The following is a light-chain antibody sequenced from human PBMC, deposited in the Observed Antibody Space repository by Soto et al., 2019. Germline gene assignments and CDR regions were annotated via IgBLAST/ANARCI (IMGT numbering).Light chain of an antibody. V-gene: IGKV3-20*01. CDR2: GAS. CDR1: QSVSSSY. Sequence: LTQSPGTLSLSPGERATLSCRASQSVSSSYLAWYQQKPGQAPRLLIYGASSRATGIPDRFSGSGSGTDFTLTLSRLEPEDFAVYYCQQYGSSPWTFGQGTQVEIK. CDR3: QQYGSSPWT. J-gene: IGKJ1*01.